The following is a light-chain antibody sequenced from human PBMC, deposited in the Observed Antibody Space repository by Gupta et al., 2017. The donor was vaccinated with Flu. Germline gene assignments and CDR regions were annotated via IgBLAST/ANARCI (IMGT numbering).Light chain of an antibody. J-gene: IGLJ3*02. Sequence: QSVLPQPPSASGTPGQRVLISCSGSSSNIGRNYVYWYQQLPGTAPKLLIYRNNQRPSGVPDRFSGSKSGTSASLAISGLRSEDEADYYCAAWDDSLRGPVFCGGTKLTVL. CDR2: RNN. CDR1: SSNIGRNY. V-gene: IGLV1-47*01. CDR3: AAWDDSLRGPV.